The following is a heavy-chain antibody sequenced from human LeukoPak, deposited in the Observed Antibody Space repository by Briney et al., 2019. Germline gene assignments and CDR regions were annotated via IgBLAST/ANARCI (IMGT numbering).Heavy chain of an antibody. Sequence: SETLSLTCTVSGGSISSYYWSWIRQPPGKGLEWIGYIYYSGSTNYNPSLKSRVTISVDTSKNQFSLKLSSVTAADTAVYYCARGRQSSGWYEDWFDPWGQGTLVTVSS. J-gene: IGHJ5*02. CDR2: IYYSGST. CDR1: GGSISSYY. D-gene: IGHD6-19*01. CDR3: ARGRQSSGWYEDWFDP. V-gene: IGHV4-59*01.